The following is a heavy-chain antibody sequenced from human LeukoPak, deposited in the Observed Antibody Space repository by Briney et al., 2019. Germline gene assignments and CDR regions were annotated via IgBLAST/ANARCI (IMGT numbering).Heavy chain of an antibody. J-gene: IGHJ5*02. CDR3: ARDRGSSGYYNWFDP. CDR2: ISSSSSYI. CDR1: GFTFSSYS. D-gene: IGHD3-22*01. Sequence: TPGGSLRLSCAASGFTFSSYSMNWVRQAPGKGLEWVSSISSSSSYIYYADSVKGRFTISRDNAKNSLYLQMNSLRAEDTAVYYCARDRGSSGYYNWFDPWGQGTLVTVSS. V-gene: IGHV3-21*01.